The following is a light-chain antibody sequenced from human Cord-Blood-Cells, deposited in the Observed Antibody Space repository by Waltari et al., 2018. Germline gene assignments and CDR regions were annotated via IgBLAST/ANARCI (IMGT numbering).Light chain of an antibody. CDR1: SSDVGGYNY. CDR2: DVS. Sequence: QSALTQPASVSGSPGQSITISCTGTSSDVGGYNYVSWYQQHPGKAPKLMIYDVSKRLSGVSTRFSGSKSGNTASLTISGLQAEDEADYYCSSYTSSSTPHVVFGGGTKLTVL. V-gene: IGLV2-14*01. CDR3: SSYTSSSTPHVV. J-gene: IGLJ2*01.